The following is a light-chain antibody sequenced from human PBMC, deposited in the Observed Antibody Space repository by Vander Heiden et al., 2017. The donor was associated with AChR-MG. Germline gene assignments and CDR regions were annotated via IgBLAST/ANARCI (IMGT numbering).Light chain of an antibody. J-gene: IGKJ2*01. CDR3: QQSVSQPRT. V-gene: IGKV1-39*01. Sequence: DIQMTQSPSSLSASVGDRVTIACRASQTIDTYVSWYQQKPGKAPKLLIYFASSLQSGVPSRFSGSGSGTEFTLTISGLQREDFATYYCQQSVSQPRTFGQGTKLDIK. CDR2: FAS. CDR1: QTIDTY.